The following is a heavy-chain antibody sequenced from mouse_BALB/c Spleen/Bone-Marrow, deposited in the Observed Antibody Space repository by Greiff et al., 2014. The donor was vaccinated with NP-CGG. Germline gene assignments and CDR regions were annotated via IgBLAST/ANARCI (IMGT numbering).Heavy chain of an antibody. CDR3: ARVYLWYFDV. J-gene: IGHJ1*01. Sequence: VMLVESGPGLVAPSQSLSITCTVSGFSLTSYGVHWVRQPPGKGLEWLGVIWAGGSTNYNSALMSRLSISKDNSKSQVFLKMNSLQTSDTAMYYCARVYLWYFDVWGAGTTVTVSS. CDR1: GFSLTSYG. CDR2: IWAGGST. D-gene: IGHD2-3*01. V-gene: IGHV2-9*02.